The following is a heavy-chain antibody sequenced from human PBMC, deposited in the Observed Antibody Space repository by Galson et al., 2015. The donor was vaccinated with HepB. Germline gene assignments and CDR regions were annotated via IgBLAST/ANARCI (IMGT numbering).Heavy chain of an antibody. CDR1: GGSIMSNC. Sequence: ETLSLTCTVSGGSIMSNCWSWIRQPPGKGLEWIGYIYYSGTTNYNPSLKSRVTISVDTSRNQFSLNLTSVTAADTAVYYCARTYESGSLQSDPWGQGTLVTVSS. D-gene: IGHD3-10*01. CDR2: IYYSGTT. V-gene: IGHV4-59*08. CDR3: ARTYESGSLQSDP. J-gene: IGHJ5*02.